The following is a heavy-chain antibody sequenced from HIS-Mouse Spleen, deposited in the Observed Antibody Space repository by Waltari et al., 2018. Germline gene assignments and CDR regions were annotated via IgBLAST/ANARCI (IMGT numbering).Heavy chain of an antibody. CDR2: ISWNRGSK. CDR1: GFTFDDYA. J-gene: IGHJ4*02. V-gene: IGHV3-9*01. Sequence: EVQLVESGGGLVQPGRSLRLSCAASGFTFDDYAMHWVRQAPGKGLEWVSGISWNRGSKGYADSVKGRFTISRDNAKNSLYLQMNSLRAEDTALYYCVKDMRYSSSYFDYWGQGTLVTVSS. CDR3: VKDMRYSSSYFDY. D-gene: IGHD6-6*01.